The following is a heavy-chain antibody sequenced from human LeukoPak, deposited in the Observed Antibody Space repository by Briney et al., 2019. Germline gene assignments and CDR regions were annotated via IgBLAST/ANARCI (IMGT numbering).Heavy chain of an antibody. CDR2: IYSGGST. J-gene: IGHJ4*02. CDR3: AREWSSGRHDY. Sequence: GGSLRLSCAASGFTFTSFAMSRVRQAPGKGLEWVSVIYSGGSTYYADSVKGRFTISRDNSKNTLYLQMNSLRAEDTAVYYCAREWSSGRHDYWGQGTLVTVSS. V-gene: IGHV3-53*01. D-gene: IGHD3-22*01. CDR1: GFTFTSFA.